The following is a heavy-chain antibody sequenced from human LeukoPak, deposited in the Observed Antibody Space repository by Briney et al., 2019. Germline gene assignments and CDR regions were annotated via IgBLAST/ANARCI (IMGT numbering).Heavy chain of an antibody. Sequence: APVKVSCXASGYTFTGYYMHWVRRAHGQGLEWMGRVNPNSGGTNYAQKFQGRVTMTRDTSISTAYMELSRLRSDDTAVYYCARELGYCSSTSCRPFDPWGQGTLVTVSS. J-gene: IGHJ5*02. V-gene: IGHV1-2*06. CDR1: GYTFTGYY. D-gene: IGHD2-2*01. CDR2: VNPNSGGT. CDR3: ARELGYCSSTSCRPFDP.